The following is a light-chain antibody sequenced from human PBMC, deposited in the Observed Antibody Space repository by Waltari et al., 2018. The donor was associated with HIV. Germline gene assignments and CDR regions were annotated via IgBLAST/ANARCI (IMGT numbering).Light chain of an antibody. Sequence: QSVLTHPPSVSAAPGQKVTISCSGSSSNIGTTYVYWYQQLPGTAPKLLIYDNNKRPSGIPDRFSGSKSGTSATLGITGLQTGDEADYYCGTWDSSLSANWVFGGGTKLTVL. CDR1: SSNIGTTY. J-gene: IGLJ3*02. V-gene: IGLV1-51*01. CDR2: DNN. CDR3: GTWDSSLSANWV.